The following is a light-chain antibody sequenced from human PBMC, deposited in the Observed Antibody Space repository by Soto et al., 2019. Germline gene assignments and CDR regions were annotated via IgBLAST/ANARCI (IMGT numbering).Light chain of an antibody. Sequence: DLQITHSPSSLSPSVSYRVTSTCQASQDISNYLNWYQQKPGKAPKLLIYDASNLETGVPSRFSGSGSGTDFTFTISSLQPEDIATYYCQQYDNLPLTFGGGTKV. CDR1: QDISNY. J-gene: IGKJ4*01. CDR3: QQYDNLPLT. V-gene: IGKV1-33*01. CDR2: DAS.